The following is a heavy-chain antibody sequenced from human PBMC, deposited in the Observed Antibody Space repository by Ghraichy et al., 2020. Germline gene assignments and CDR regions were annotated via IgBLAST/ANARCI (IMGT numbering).Heavy chain of an antibody. Sequence: LSLTCAASGFTFSSYSMNWVRQAPGKGLEWVSSISSSSSYIYYADSLKGRFTISRDNAKNSLYLQMNSLRAEDTAVYYCARGDMTTVVPYYFDSWGQGTLVTVSS. V-gene: IGHV3-21*01. CDR3: ARGDMTTVVPYYFDS. CDR1: GFTFSSYS. D-gene: IGHD4-23*01. J-gene: IGHJ4*02. CDR2: ISSSSSYI.